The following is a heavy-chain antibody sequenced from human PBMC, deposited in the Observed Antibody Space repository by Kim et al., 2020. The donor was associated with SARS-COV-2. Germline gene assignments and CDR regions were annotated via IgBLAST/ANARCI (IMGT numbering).Heavy chain of an antibody. Sequence: ASVKVSCKTSGYTFTNYAMHWVRQAPGQRLEWMGWINADNGDTKYSQKFQGRVTITRDTSASTAYMELSSLRSEDTALYYCARGGAGSSKFDYWGQGTLVTVSS. CDR3: ARGGAGSSKFDY. CDR2: INADNGDT. CDR1: GYTFTNYA. J-gene: IGHJ4*02. D-gene: IGHD6-13*01. V-gene: IGHV1-3*01.